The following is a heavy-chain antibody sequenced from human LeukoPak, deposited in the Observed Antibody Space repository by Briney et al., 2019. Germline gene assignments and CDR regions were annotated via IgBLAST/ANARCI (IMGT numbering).Heavy chain of an antibody. D-gene: IGHD3-22*01. CDR1: GGTFSSYA. J-gene: IGHJ1*01. Sequence: SVKVSCKASGGTFSSYAISWVRQAPGQGLEWMGRIIPIFGTANYAQKFQGRVTITTDESTSTAYMELSSLRSEDTAVYYCAEQNNYDSSGYYYAEYFQHWGQGSLVTVSS. V-gene: IGHV1-69*05. CDR3: AEQNNYDSSGYYYAEYFQH. CDR2: IIPIFGTA.